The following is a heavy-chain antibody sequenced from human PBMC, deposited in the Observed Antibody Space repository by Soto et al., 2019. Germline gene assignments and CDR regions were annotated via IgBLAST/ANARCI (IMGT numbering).Heavy chain of an antibody. Sequence: TGGSLRLSCAASGFTFSSYAMHWVRQAPGKGLEWVAVISYDGSNKYYADSVKGRFTISRDNSKNTLYLQMNSLRAEDTAVYYCASATTIFGVVTMGYYYGMDVWGQGTTVTVSS. J-gene: IGHJ6*02. CDR1: GFTFSSYA. CDR2: ISYDGSNK. CDR3: ASATTIFGVVTMGYYYGMDV. D-gene: IGHD3-3*01. V-gene: IGHV3-30-3*01.